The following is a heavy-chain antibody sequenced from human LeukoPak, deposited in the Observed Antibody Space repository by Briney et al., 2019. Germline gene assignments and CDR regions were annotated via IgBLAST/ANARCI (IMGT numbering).Heavy chain of an antibody. CDR3: ARSWDYYDILTGYPSGYYYGMDV. D-gene: IGHD3-9*01. J-gene: IGHJ6*02. Sequence: ASVKVSCKASGYTFTGYYMHWVRQAPGQGLEWMGWINPNSGGTNYAQKFQGWVTMTRNTSISTAYMELSRLRSDDTAVYYCARSWDYYDILTGYPSGYYYGMDVWGQGTTVTVSS. CDR1: GYTFTGYY. CDR2: INPNSGGT. V-gene: IGHV1-2*04.